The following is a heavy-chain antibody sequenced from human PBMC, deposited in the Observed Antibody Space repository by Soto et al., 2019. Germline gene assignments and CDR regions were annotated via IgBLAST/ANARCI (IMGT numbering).Heavy chain of an antibody. CDR2: IYYSGST. J-gene: IGHJ4*02. CDR1: GGSVSSGSYY. V-gene: IGHV4-61*01. Sequence: SETLSLTCTVSGGSVSSGSYYWSWIRQPPGKGLEWIGYIYYSGSTNYNPSLKSRVTISVDTSKNQFSLKLSSVTAADTAVYYCARAQKYYYDSSGYPIDYWGQGXLVTVSS. CDR3: ARAQKYYYDSSGYPIDY. D-gene: IGHD3-22*01.